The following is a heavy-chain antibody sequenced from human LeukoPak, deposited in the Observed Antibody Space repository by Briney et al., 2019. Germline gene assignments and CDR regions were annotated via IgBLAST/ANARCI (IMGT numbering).Heavy chain of an antibody. V-gene: IGHV4-4*02. J-gene: IGHJ4*02. CDR1: GGSLSTTSW. Sequence: PSGTLSLTCTVPGGSLSTTSWWVWLRQPPGKGLEWIGEVYYTGGGNNNYNPSLKSRATISIDTSRNQFSLKLSSATAADTAVYYCARDKAADLFDYWGQGTLVTVSS. CDR2: VYYTGGGNN. D-gene: IGHD6-13*01. CDR3: ARDKAADLFDY.